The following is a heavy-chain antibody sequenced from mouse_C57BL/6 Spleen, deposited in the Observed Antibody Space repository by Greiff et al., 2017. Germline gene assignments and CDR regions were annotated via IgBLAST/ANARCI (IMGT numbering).Heavy chain of an antibody. CDR1: GFSLTSYG. J-gene: IGHJ2*01. CDR2: IWSDGIT. CDR3: ARCYSNSIFDY. Sequence: QVQLKESGPGLVAPSQSLSITCTVSGFSLTSYGVHWVRQPPGKGLEWLVVIWSDGITTYNSALKRRLSISNDKSKSQVYLKMNSLQTDDTAMYYCARCYSNSIFDYWGQGTTLTVSS. D-gene: IGHD2-5*01. V-gene: IGHV2-6*03.